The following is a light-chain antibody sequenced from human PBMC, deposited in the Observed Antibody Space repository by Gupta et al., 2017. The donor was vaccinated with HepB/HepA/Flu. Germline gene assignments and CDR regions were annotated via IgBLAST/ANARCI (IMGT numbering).Light chain of an antibody. V-gene: IGLV3-19*01. Sequence: SSELPQDLDVSVALGQTVRITCQGDSLRSYYASWYQQKPGHAPVLVIYGKNNRPSGIPDRFSGSSSGNAASLTITGAQAEDDADYYCNSRDSSGKWVFGGGTKLTVL. CDR1: SLRSYY. CDR2: GKN. CDR3: NSRDSSGKWV. J-gene: IGLJ3*02.